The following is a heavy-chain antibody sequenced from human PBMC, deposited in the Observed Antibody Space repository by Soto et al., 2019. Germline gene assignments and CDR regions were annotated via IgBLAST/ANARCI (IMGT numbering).Heavy chain of an antibody. CDR2: TYYSGGS. D-gene: IGHD5-12*01. J-gene: IGHJ4*02. CDR1: GASVSSAEHY. CDR3: ARLSGYDPAGAADK. V-gene: IGHV4-30-4*01. Sequence: QVQLQESGPGLVKASQTLSLTCTLSGASVSSAEHYWSWIRQPPGKGLEWIGYTYYSGGSYYNASLQGRVSVSVDTSQNQFSLKRTSVTAADTAVYYCARLSGYDPAGAADKWGPGILVSVSS.